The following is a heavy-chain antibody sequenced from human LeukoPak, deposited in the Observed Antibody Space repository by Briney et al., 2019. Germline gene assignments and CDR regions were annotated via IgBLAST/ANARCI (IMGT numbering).Heavy chain of an antibody. CDR2: IRYDGSNK. V-gene: IGHV3-30*04. CDR1: GFTFSSYA. CDR3: ARDKTGGWYATFDY. D-gene: IGHD6-19*01. Sequence: QTGGSLRLSCAASGFTFSSYAMHWVRQAPGKGLEWVAVIRYDGSNKYYAGSVKGRFTISRDNSKNTLYLQMNSLRPEDTAVYYCARDKTGGWYATFDYWGQGTLVTVSS. J-gene: IGHJ4*02.